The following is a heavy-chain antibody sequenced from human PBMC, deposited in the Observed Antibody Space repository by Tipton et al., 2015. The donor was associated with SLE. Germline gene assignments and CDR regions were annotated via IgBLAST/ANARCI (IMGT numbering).Heavy chain of an antibody. Sequence: GSLRLSCAASEFTFTSYAMTWVRQAPGKGLEWVAGISGSGSRTYYAASVKGRFTISRDNSKNTLYLQMNGLKGEDTAVYYCAGEVGASDHYARAGWGQGTTVTVSS. V-gene: IGHV3-23*01. CDR2: ISGSGSRT. CDR3: AGEVGASDHYARAG. J-gene: IGHJ6*02. CDR1: EFTFTSYA. D-gene: IGHD1-26*01.